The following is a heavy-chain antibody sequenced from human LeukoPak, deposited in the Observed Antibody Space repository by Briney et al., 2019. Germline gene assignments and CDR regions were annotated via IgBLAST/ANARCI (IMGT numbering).Heavy chain of an antibody. J-gene: IGHJ3*02. D-gene: IGHD3-3*01. CDR3: ASTIFGVVSHDAFDI. CDR1: GGSFSGYY. CDR2: INHSGST. V-gene: IGHV4-34*01. Sequence: SETLSLTCAVYGGSFSGYYWSWIRQPPGKGLEWIGEINHSGSTYYNPSLKSRVTISVDRSKNQFSLKLSSVTAADTAVYYCASTIFGVVSHDAFDIWGQGTMVTVSS.